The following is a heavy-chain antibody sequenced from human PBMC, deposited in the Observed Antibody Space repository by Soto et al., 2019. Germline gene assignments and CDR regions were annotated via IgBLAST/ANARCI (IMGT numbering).Heavy chain of an antibody. CDR2: VYCFETT. J-gene: IGHJ4*02. CDR3: AGGHGSGAFDY. Sequence: SETLSLSCSVSGGSISSFYWNWIRQPPGKGLEWIGYVYCFETTSYNPSLKSRVTISLDTSKNQFSLKLTSVTAADTAVYYCAGGHGSGAFDYWGQGTPVTVSS. D-gene: IGHD3-10*01. V-gene: IGHV4-59*01. CDR1: GGSISSFY.